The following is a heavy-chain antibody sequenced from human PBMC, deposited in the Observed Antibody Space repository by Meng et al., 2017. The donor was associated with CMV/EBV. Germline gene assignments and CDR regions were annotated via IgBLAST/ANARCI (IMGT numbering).Heavy chain of an antibody. CDR1: GYSFTSYW. J-gene: IGHJ6*02. Sequence: GGSLRLSCKGSGYSFTSYWIGWVRQMPGKGLEWMGIIYPGDSDTRYSPSFQGQVTISADKSISTAYLQWSSLKASDTAMYYCARLDYDFGRERPKGYGMDVWGQGTTVIVSS. V-gene: IGHV5-51*01. D-gene: IGHD3-3*01. CDR3: ARLDYDFGRERPKGYGMDV. CDR2: IYPGDSDT.